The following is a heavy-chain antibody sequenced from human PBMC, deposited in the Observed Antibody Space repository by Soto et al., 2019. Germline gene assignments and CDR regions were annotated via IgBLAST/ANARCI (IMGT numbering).Heavy chain of an antibody. CDR1: GFTFSSYA. Sequence: PGGSLRLSCAASGFTFSSYAMTWVRQAPGKGLEWVSGISYNGDNTYYADSVKGRFTISRDNSKNTLSLQMNSLRAEDTAVYYCAKVVPHITSLILPGDFWGQGTLVTVSS. V-gene: IGHV3-23*01. J-gene: IGHJ4*02. CDR2: ISYNGDNT. D-gene: IGHD1-20*01. CDR3: AKVVPHITSLILPGDF.